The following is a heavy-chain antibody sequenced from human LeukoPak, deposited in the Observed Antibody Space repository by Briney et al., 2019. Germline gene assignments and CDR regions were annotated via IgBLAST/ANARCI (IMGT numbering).Heavy chain of an antibody. Sequence: SETLSLTCAVYGGSFSGYYWSWIRQPPGKGLEWIGEINHSGSTNYNPSLKSRVTISVDTSKNQFSLKLSSVTAADTAVYYCARGPYYYDSSGYYPFDYWGQGTLVTVSS. CDR1: GGSFSGYY. J-gene: IGHJ4*02. D-gene: IGHD3-22*01. CDR3: ARGPYYYDSSGYYPFDY. V-gene: IGHV4-34*01. CDR2: INHSGST.